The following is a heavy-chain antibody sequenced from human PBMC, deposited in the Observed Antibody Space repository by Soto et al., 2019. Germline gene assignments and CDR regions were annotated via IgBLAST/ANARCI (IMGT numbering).Heavy chain of an antibody. J-gene: IGHJ6*02. CDR2: IYPGDSDT. CDR3: ARSLARYYGSGIFYYYGMDV. CDR1: GYGFTSYW. V-gene: IGHV5-51*01. Sequence: PGESLKISCKGSGYGFTSYWIGWVRQMPGKGLEWMGIIYPGDSDTRYSPSFQGQVTISADKSISTAYLQWSSLKASDTAMYYCARSLARYYGSGIFYYYGMDVWGQGTTVTVSS. D-gene: IGHD3-10*01.